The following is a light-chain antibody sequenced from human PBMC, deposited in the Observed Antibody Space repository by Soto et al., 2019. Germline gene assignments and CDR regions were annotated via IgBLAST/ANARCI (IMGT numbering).Light chain of an antibody. CDR3: LQDYNYPRT. J-gene: IGKJ1*01. V-gene: IGKV1-6*01. CDR1: QAIRND. CDR2: AAS. Sequence: AIQMTQSPSSLSASVGDRVTITCRASQAIRNDLGWYQQKPGKAPKLLVYAASSLQSGVPSRFSGSGSGTDFTLTISSLQPEDFSTYYCLQDYNYPRTFGQGTKVEIK.